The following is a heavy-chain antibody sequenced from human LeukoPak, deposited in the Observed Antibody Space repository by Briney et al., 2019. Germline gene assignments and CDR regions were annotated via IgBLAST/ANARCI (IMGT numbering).Heavy chain of an antibody. CDR1: GFTFSSYA. Sequence: GGSLRLSCAASGFTFSSYAMHWVRQAPGKGLEWVAVISYDGSNKYYADSVKGRFTISRDNSKNTLYLQMNSLRAEDTAVYYCAGSSSWDRGTFDPWGQGTLVTVSS. V-gene: IGHV3-30-3*01. CDR2: ISYDGSNK. CDR3: AGSSSWDRGTFDP. J-gene: IGHJ5*02. D-gene: IGHD6-13*01.